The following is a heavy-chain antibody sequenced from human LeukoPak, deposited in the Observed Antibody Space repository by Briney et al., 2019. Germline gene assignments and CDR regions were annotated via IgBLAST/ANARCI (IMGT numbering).Heavy chain of an antibody. Sequence: SQTLSLTCTVSGGXIRSGDYYWSWIRQPPGKGLEWIGYIYYSGSTYYKPSLKSRVSISLDMSKNQFSLKLSSVTAADTAVYYCARSRGGSYYGDASDIWGQGTMVTVSS. CDR3: ARSRGGSYYGDASDI. V-gene: IGHV4-30-4*01. CDR2: IYYSGST. CDR1: GGXIRSGDYY. D-gene: IGHD1-26*01. J-gene: IGHJ3*02.